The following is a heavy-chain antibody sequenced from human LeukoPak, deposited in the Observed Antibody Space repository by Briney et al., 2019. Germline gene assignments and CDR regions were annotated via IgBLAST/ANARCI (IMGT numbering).Heavy chain of an antibody. D-gene: IGHD3-10*01. CDR1: GGSISNSNW. CDR2: IYHSGST. CDR3: ARGQVRYYYGSGTVRFDP. J-gene: IGHJ5*02. Sequence: SETLSLTCAVSGGSISNSNWWSWVRQPPGKGLEWIGEIYHSGSTNYNPSLKSRLTISVDKSKNQFSLKLSSVTAADTAVYYCARGQVRYYYGSGTVRFDPWGQGTLVTVSS. V-gene: IGHV4-4*02.